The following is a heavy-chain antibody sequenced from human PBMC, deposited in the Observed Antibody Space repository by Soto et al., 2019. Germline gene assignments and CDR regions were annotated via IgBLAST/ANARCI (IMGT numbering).Heavy chain of an antibody. D-gene: IGHD5-18*01. V-gene: IGHV3-30-3*01. CDR2: ISYDGSNK. CDR3: ARERGYTVSPDFDY. Sequence: QVQLVESGGGVVQPGRSLRLSCAASGFTFNSYAMHWVRQAPGKGLEWVAVISYDGSNKYYADSVKGRFTIYRDNSKNTLYLQMNSLRAEDTAVYYCARERGYTVSPDFDYWGQGTLVTVSS. J-gene: IGHJ4*02. CDR1: GFTFNSYA.